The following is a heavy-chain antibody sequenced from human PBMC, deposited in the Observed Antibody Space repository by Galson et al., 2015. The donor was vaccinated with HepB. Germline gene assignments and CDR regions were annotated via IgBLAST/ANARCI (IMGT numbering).Heavy chain of an antibody. CDR3: ATTLFGRGAYWTFDM. CDR1: GLAFTTKS. V-gene: IGHV3-48*04. CDR2: ISTTGDNI. J-gene: IGHJ3*02. D-gene: IGHD3-16*01. Sequence: LRLSCAASGLAFTTKSMNWVRQAPGKGLQWVSYISTTGDNIHYADSVKGRFTIARDNAKNSLFLQMDSLRAEDTGVYYCATTLFGRGAYWTFDMWGQGTLVTVSS.